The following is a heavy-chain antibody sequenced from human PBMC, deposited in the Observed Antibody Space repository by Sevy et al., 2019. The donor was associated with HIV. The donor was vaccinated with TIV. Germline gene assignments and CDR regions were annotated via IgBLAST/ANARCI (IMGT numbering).Heavy chain of an antibody. J-gene: IGHJ4*02. CDR3: SRDLRLRGYSYGCFDY. CDR1: GYTFTGQY. V-gene: IGHV1-2*02. Sequence: ASVKVSCKASGYTFTGQYIHWVRQAPGQGLEWMGWINPNSGDTKYAQELKGRVTMTRDTSIRTAYMELSGLKSDDTAVYYCSRDLRLRGYSYGCFDYWGQGTLVTVSS. D-gene: IGHD5-18*01. CDR2: INPNSGDT.